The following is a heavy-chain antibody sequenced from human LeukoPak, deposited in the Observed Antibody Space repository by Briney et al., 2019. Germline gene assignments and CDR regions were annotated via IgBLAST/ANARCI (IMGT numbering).Heavy chain of an antibody. J-gene: IGHJ6*02. CDR1: GFTFSSYA. D-gene: IGHD3-3*01. V-gene: IGHV3-30*04. CDR3: ARAHDFWSGRRTYYYGMDV. Sequence: GGSLRLSCAASGFTFSSYAMHWVRQAPGKGLEWVAVISYDGSNKYYADSVKGRFTISRDNSKNTLYLQMNSLRAEDTAVNYCARAHDFWSGRRTYYYGMDVWGQGTTVTVSS. CDR2: ISYDGSNK.